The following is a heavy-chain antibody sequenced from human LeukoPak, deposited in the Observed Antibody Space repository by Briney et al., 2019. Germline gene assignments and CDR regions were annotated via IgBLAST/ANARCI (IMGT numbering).Heavy chain of an antibody. CDR1: GFTFSSYG. D-gene: IGHD6-13*01. J-gene: IGHJ6*04. CDR3: ARGWVAAAGTVYYYYGMDV. CDR2: IWYDGSNK. Sequence: GRSLRLSCAASGFTFSSYGMHWVRQAPGKGLEWVAVIWYDGSNKYYADSVKGRFTISRDNSKNTLYLQMNSLRAEDTAVYYCARGWVAAAGTVYYYYGMDVWGKGTTVTVSS. V-gene: IGHV3-33*01.